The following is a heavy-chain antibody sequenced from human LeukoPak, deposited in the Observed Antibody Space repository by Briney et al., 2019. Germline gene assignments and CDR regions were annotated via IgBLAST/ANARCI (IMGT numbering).Heavy chain of an antibody. V-gene: IGHV3-48*03. D-gene: IGHD1-1*01. CDR2: ISSSGSTI. Sequence: PGGSLRLSCAASGFTFSSYEMNWVRQAPGKGLEWVSYISSSGSTIYYADSVKGRFTISRDNAKNSLYLQMNSLRAEDTALYYCAKGYGGDYYYYMDVWGKGTTVTISS. CDR3: AKGYGGDYYYYMDV. J-gene: IGHJ6*03. CDR1: GFTFSSYE.